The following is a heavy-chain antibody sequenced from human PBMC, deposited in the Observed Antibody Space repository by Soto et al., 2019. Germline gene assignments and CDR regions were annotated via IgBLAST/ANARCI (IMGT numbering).Heavy chain of an antibody. Sequence: ASVNVSCKASGYTFTGYYMHWVRQAPGQGLEWMGWINPNSGGTNYAQKFQGRVTMTRDTSISTAYMELSRLRSDDTAVYYCARGPYDSSGYLYFDYWGQGTLVTVSS. J-gene: IGHJ4*02. D-gene: IGHD3-22*01. CDR2: INPNSGGT. CDR1: GYTFTGYY. V-gene: IGHV1-2*02. CDR3: ARGPYDSSGYLYFDY.